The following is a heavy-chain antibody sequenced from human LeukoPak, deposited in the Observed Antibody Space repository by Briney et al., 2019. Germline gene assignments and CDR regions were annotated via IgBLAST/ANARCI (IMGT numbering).Heavy chain of an antibody. J-gene: IGHJ4*02. CDR1: GFTFSSYG. Sequence: SGGSLRLSCAASGFTFSSYGMHWVRQAPGKGLEWVAVIWYDGSNKYYADSVKGRFTISRDNSKNTLYLQMNSLRAEDTAVYYCARDRHGYYFDYWGQGTLVTVSS. CDR3: ARDRHGYYFDY. CDR2: IWYDGSNK. V-gene: IGHV3-33*01.